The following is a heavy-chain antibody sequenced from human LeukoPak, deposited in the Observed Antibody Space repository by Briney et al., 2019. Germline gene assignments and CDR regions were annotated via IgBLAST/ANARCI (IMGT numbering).Heavy chain of an antibody. J-gene: IGHJ4*02. CDR2: ITDEADT. CDR1: GFPFRSYA. CDR3: ARVDYWSPENYFDS. V-gene: IGHV3-23*01. D-gene: IGHD1-1*01. Sequence: GGSLRLSCVASGFPFRSYAMTWVRQTPGKGLESVSVITDEADTYYADSVKGRFPISRDNSQNPVFLQMNSLRAEDTAVYYCARVDYWSPENYFDSWGQGILVTVSS.